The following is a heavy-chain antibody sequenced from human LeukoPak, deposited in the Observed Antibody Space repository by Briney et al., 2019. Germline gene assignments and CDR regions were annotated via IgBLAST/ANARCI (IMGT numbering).Heavy chain of an antibody. V-gene: IGHV4-39*07. CDR3: AREGSVGSSWYYFDY. D-gene: IGHD6-13*01. J-gene: IGHJ4*02. CDR2: IYFSGGT. CDR1: GDSISSSNCY. Sequence: SETLSLTCTVSGDSISSSNCYWGWIRQPPGKGLEWIGSIYFSGGTYYNPSLKSRVTISVDTSKNQFSLKLSSVTAADTAVYYCAREGSVGSSWYYFDYWGQGTLVTVSS.